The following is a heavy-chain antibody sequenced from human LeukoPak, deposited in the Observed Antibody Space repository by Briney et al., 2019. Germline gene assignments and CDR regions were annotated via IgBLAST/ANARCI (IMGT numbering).Heavy chain of an antibody. J-gene: IGHJ4*02. CDR2: IRQEGSEK. D-gene: IGHD3-10*01. CDR1: GFTFSSHW. Sequence: GGSLRLSCAASGFTFSSHWMSWVRQAPGKGLEGVANIRQEGSEKYYVDSVKGRFTISRDNAKNSLYLQMNSLRAEDTAVYYCAREGTGYYFDQWGQGTLVTVSS. CDR3: AREGTGYYFDQ. V-gene: IGHV3-7*01.